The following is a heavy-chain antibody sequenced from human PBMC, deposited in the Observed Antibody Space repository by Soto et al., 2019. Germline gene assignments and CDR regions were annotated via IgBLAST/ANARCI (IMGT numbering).Heavy chain of an antibody. CDR2: ISPNGQGI. CDR3: PKDRQYTRDYFHY. Sequence: GGSLRLSCGVSGFTVTSNGVSWVRQSRGKGLEWVSAISPNGQGIWYADSVKGRFTISRDISRNTAFMQMDSMRAEDTAVYYCPKDRQYTRDYFHYWGQGTLVTVSS. D-gene: IGHD2-2*02. V-gene: IGHV3-23*01. J-gene: IGHJ4*02. CDR1: GFTVTSNG.